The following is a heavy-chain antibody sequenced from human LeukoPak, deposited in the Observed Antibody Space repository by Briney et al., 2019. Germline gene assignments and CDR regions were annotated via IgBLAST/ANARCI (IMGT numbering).Heavy chain of an antibody. CDR1: GGSISSYY. V-gene: IGHV4-59*01. Sequence: SETLSLTCTVSGGSISSYYWSWIRQPPGKGLEWIGYIHYSGSTHYNPSLKSRVTISVDTSKKQVSLKLRSVTAADTAVYYCARDRHWTNDWVFDYWGQGTLVTVSS. CDR3: ARDRHWTNDWVFDY. CDR2: IHYSGST. D-gene: IGHD1/OR15-1a*01. J-gene: IGHJ4*02.